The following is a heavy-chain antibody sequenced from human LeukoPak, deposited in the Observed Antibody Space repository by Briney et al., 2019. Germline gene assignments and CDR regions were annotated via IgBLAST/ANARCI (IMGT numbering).Heavy chain of an antibody. CDR1: GGSISSSY. CDR3: ARVHYSGSGLSSYFDY. J-gene: IGHJ4*02. D-gene: IGHD3-10*01. V-gene: IGHV4-59*01. CDR2: IYYTGSA. Sequence: SETLSLTCTVSGGSISSSYWSWIRQSPGKGLEWIGYIYYTGSANYNPSLKSRVTISVDTSKNQFSLKLSSVTAADTAVYYCARVHYSGSGLSSYFDYWGQGTLVAVSA.